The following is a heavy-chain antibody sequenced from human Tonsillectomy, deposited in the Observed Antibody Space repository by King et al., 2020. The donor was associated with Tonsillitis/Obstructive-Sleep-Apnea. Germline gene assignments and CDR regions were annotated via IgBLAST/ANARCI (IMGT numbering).Heavy chain of an antibody. CDR2: ISGSGGST. V-gene: IGHV3-23*04. CDR3: AKAPGIFGVVINWFDP. J-gene: IGHJ5*02. D-gene: IGHD3-3*01. Sequence: VQLVESGGGLVQPGGSPRLSCAASGFTFSTYAMSWVRQAPGKGLEWGSVISGSGGSTYYADTVKGRFTISRDNSKNTLYLQMNSLRAEDTAVYYCAKAPGIFGVVINWFDPGGQGTLVTVSS. CDR1: GFTFSTYA.